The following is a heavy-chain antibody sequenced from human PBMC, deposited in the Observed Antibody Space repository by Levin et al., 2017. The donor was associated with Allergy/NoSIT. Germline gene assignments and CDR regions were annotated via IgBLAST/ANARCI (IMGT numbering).Heavy chain of an antibody. V-gene: IGHV3-9*01. J-gene: IGHJ4*02. Sequence: SLKISCTASGFSFDDYAMHWVRQVPGKGLELVPGISWDSVNIGYGDSVKGRFTISREHAKKSIHLQMNSLRLQDTALYDCAKGEFEDGSVVYFNLWGQGLLVTVSS. CDR3: AKGEFEDGSVVYFNL. D-gene: IGHD3-22*01. CDR1: GFSFDDYA. CDR2: ISWDSVNI.